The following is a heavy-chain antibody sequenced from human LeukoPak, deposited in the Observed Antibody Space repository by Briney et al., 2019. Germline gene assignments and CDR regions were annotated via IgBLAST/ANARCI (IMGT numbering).Heavy chain of an antibody. V-gene: IGHV3-74*01. Sequence: SGGSLRLSCSPSGFTFSNFWMHSVRHAPGKGLVWVSRITADGRTTTYADSVKGRFTISRDNAKNTLYLQMNSLRAEDTAVYYCGRGTFYYDSSGPDYWGQGTLVTVSS. CDR1: GFTFSNFW. J-gene: IGHJ4*02. CDR2: ITADGRTT. CDR3: GRGTFYYDSSGPDY. D-gene: IGHD3-22*01.